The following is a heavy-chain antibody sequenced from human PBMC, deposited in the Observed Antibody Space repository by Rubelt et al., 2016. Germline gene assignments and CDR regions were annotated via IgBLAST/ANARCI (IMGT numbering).Heavy chain of an antibody. J-gene: IGHJ4*02. V-gene: IGHV1-46*01. Sequence: QVQLVQSGAEVKKPGASVKVSCKASGYTFTSYYMHWVRQAPGQGLEWMGIINPSGGSTSYAQKFQGRVTMTRDTSTSTVYMELSSLRSEDTAVYYCARLGCSSTSCPPDGSGSYTFDYWGQGTLVTVSS. CDR3: ARLGCSSTSCPPDGSGSYTFDY. D-gene: IGHD2-2*01. CDR1: GYTFTSYY. CDR2: INPSGGST.